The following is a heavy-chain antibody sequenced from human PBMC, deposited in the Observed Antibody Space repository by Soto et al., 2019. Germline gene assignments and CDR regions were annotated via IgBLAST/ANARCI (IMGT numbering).Heavy chain of an antibody. D-gene: IGHD3-10*01. V-gene: IGHV1-8*01. J-gene: IGHJ4*02. CDR3: ARPTGAAADFDY. Sequence: ASVKVSCKASGYTFTSYDINWVRQATGQGLEWMGWMNPNSGNTGYAQKFQGRVTMTRNTSISTAYMELSSLRSEDTAVYYCARPTGAAADFDYWGQGTLGTVSS. CDR2: MNPNSGNT. CDR1: GYTFTSYD.